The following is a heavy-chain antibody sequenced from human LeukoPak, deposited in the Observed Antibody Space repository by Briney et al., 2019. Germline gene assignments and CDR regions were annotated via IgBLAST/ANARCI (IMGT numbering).Heavy chain of an antibody. Sequence: GGSLRLSCAASGFTFSSYAMSWVRQAPGKGLEWVSAISGSGGSTYYADSVKGRFTISRDNSKNTLFLQMNSLRAEDTAVYYCAKGSYYDSSGSFYFDYWGQGTLVTVSS. CDR3: AKGSYYDSSGSFYFDY. D-gene: IGHD3-22*01. J-gene: IGHJ4*02. CDR1: GFTFSSYA. CDR2: ISGSGGST. V-gene: IGHV3-23*01.